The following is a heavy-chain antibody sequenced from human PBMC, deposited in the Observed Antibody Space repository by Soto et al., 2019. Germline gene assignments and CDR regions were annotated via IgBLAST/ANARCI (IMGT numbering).Heavy chain of an antibody. Sequence: QVQLVQSGAEVKKPGSSVKVSCKASGGTFSSYAISWVRQAPGQGLEWRGGIIPISGTANYAQKFQGRVTIPADESTSTVYMELSSLRSEDTAVYFCARSQGSSTSLEIYYYYYYGMDVWGQGTTVTVSS. D-gene: IGHD2-2*01. J-gene: IGHJ6*02. V-gene: IGHV1-69*01. CDR1: GGTFSSYA. CDR2: IIPISGTA. CDR3: ARSQGSSTSLEIYYYYYYGMDV.